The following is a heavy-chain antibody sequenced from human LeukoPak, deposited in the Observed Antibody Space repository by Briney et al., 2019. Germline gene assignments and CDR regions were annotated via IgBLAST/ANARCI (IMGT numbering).Heavy chain of an antibody. V-gene: IGHV3-7*01. CDR1: GFTFSSYW. CDR3: ARASRAYYFDY. Sequence: PGGSLRLSCAASGFTFSSYWMSWVRQAPGKGLEWVANIKQDGSEKYYVDSVKGRFTISRDSAKNSLYLQMNSLGAEDTAVYYCARASRAYYFDYWGQGTLVTVSS. CDR2: IKQDGSEK. J-gene: IGHJ4*02.